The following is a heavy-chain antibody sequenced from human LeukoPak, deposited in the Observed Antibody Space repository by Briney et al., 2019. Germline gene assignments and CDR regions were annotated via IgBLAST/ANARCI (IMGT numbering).Heavy chain of an antibody. V-gene: IGHV1-2*02. D-gene: IGHD3-10*01. J-gene: IGHJ6*02. CDR2: INPNSGGT. CDR1: GFTFSGYY. CDR3: ARGPDYGSGSYYNYYYYGMDV. Sequence: ASVKVSCKASGFTFSGYYIYWVRQAPGQGLEWMGWINPNSGGTNYAQKFQGRVTMTRDTSISTAYMELSRLRSDDTAVYYCARGPDYGSGSYYNYYYYGMDVWGQGTTVTVSS.